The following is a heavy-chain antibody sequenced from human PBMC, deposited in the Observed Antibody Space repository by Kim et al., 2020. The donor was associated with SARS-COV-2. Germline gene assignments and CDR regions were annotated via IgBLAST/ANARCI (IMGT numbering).Heavy chain of an antibody. D-gene: IGHD6-13*01. Sequence: GGSLRLSCAASGFTFDDYAMHWVRQAPGKGLEWVSGINWNSDNIGYADSVKGRFSISRDNAKNSLYLQMNSLRAEDTALYYCAKDMASQYSSSWPFDYWGQGTLVTVSS. V-gene: IGHV3-9*01. CDR2: INWNSDNI. J-gene: IGHJ4*02. CDR3: AKDMASQYSSSWPFDY. CDR1: GFTFDDYA.